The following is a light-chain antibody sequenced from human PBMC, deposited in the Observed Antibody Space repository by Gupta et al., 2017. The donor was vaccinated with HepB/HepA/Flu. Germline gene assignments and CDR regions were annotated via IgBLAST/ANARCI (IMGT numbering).Light chain of an antibody. J-gene: IGLJ1*01. CDR2: EVS. CDR3: CSYASSSTVV. CDR1: SSDVGGYNY. Sequence: QSALTQPASVSGSPGQSITISCTGTSSDVGGYNYVSWYQQHPGKAPKLMIYEVSKRPSGVPDRFSGSKSGNTASLTISGLQAEDEADYYCCSYASSSTVVFGTGTKVTVL. V-gene: IGLV2-14*01.